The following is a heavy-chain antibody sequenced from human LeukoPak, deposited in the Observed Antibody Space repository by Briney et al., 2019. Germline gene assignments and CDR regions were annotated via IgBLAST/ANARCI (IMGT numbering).Heavy chain of an antibody. V-gene: IGHV3-30*01. D-gene: IGHD7-27*01. Sequence: GRSLRLSCAASGFTFSSYAMHWVRQAPGKGLEWVAVISYDGSNKYYADSVKGRFTISRDNSKNTLYLQMNSLRAEDTAVYYCGLPTGGYWGQGTLVTVSS. CDR3: GLPTGGY. CDR1: GFTFSSYA. J-gene: IGHJ4*02. CDR2: ISYDGSNK.